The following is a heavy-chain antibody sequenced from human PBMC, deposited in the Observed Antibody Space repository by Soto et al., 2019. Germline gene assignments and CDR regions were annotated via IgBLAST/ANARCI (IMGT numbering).Heavy chain of an antibody. D-gene: IGHD4-17*01. CDR1: GFTFSSYG. CDR2: IWYDGSNK. V-gene: IGHV3-33*01. J-gene: IGHJ6*02. CDR3: ARDTVTTDYYYYGMDV. Sequence: PGGSLRLSCAASGFTFSSYGMHWVRQAPGKGLEWVAVIWYDGSNKYYADSVKGRFTISRDNSKNTLYLQMNSLRAEDTAVYYCARDTVTTDYYYYGMDVWGQGTTVTV.